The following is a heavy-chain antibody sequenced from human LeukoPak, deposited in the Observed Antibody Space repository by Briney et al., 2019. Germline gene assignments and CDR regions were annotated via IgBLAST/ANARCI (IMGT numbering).Heavy chain of an antibody. CDR2: INHSGST. J-gene: IGHJ4*02. Sequence: SETLSLTCAVYGGSFSGYYWSWIRQPPGKGLEWIGEINHSGSTNYNPSLKSRVTISVDTSKNQFSLKLSSVTAADTAVYYCARSEEGFLEYICDDLWGQGTLVTVSS. D-gene: IGHD3-3*01. V-gene: IGHV4-34*01. CDR3: ARSEEGFLEYICDDL. CDR1: GGSFSGYY.